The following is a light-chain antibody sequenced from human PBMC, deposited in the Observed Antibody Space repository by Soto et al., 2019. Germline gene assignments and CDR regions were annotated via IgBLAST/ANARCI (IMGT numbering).Light chain of an antibody. CDR3: QQYGSAPIT. CDR1: QSVSST. V-gene: IGKV3-15*01. Sequence: EIVLTQSPATLSVSPGERVTLTCWASQSVSSTLAWYQQKPGQAPRVLIYGASTRATGIPARFSGNGAGTEFTLTISRLQSEDFAVYYCQQYGSAPITFGQGTRLEIK. J-gene: IGKJ5*01. CDR2: GAS.